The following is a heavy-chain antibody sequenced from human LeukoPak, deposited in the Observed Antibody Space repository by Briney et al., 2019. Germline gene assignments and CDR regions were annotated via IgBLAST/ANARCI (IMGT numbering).Heavy chain of an antibody. CDR2: ISSSGSTI. Sequence: GSPLLSCAASGFTFTSYEMNWARPAPGKPLEPLSYISSSGSTIYYAASVKGRFTISRDNAKNSLYLQMNSLRAEDTAVYYCARDVVTIFGVDDYYFDYWGQGTLVTVSS. V-gene: IGHV3-48*03. J-gene: IGHJ4*02. CDR1: GFTFTSYE. CDR3: ARDVVTIFGVDDYYFDY. D-gene: IGHD3-3*01.